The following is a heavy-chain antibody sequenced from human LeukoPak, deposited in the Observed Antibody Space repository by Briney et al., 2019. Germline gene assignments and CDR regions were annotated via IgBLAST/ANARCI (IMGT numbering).Heavy chain of an antibody. D-gene: IGHD6-13*01. J-gene: IGHJ4*02. CDR3: ARTAAAPHYFDY. V-gene: IGHV4-34*01. Sequence: SETLSLTCAVYGGSFSGYYWSWIRQPPGKGLEWIGEINHSGSTNYNPSLKSRVTISVDTSKNQFSLKLSSVTAADTAVYYCARTAAAPHYFDYWGQGTLVTVSS. CDR2: INHSGST. CDR1: GGSFSGYY.